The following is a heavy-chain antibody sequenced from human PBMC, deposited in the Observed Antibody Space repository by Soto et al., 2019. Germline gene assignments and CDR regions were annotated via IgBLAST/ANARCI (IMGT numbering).Heavy chain of an antibody. V-gene: IGHV4-34*01. D-gene: IGHD1-26*01. CDR1: GGSFSGHY. CDR3: ASFLVGAPQYYYYGMDV. Sequence: PSETLSLTCAVYGGSFSGHYWSWIRQPPGKGLEWIGEINHSGSTNYNPSLKSRVTISVDTSKNQFSLKLSSVTAADTAVYYCASFLVGAPQYYYYGMDVWGQGTTVTVSS. CDR2: INHSGST. J-gene: IGHJ6*02.